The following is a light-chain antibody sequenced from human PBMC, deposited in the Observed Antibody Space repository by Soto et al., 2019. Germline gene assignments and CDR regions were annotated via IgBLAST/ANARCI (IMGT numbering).Light chain of an antibody. J-gene: IGKJ3*01. Sequence: EIVLTQSPGTLSLSPGERATLSCRASQSVSSSYLAWYQQKPGQAPRLLIYGASSRATGIPDRFNGSGSGTDFTLTISRLEPEDFAVYYCQQYGGSPLFTFGPGTKVDIK. CDR1: QSVSSSY. CDR3: QQYGGSPLFT. V-gene: IGKV3-20*01. CDR2: GAS.